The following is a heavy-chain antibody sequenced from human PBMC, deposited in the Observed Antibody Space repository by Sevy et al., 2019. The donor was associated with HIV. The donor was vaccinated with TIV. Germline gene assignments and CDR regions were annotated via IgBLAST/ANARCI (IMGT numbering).Heavy chain of an antibody. J-gene: IGHJ5*02. CDR3: ARGYYGGGSCTAFDP. Sequence: GGSLRLSCAASGFSISNDYTAWVHQAPGKGLEWVSVMYSGGSPYYADSVKGRFALSRDMSKNTVYLQMNSLRAEDTAVYYCARGYYGGGSCTAFDPWGQGTLVTVSS. D-gene: IGHD2-15*01. CDR2: MYSGGSP. CDR1: GFSISNDY. V-gene: IGHV3-53*01.